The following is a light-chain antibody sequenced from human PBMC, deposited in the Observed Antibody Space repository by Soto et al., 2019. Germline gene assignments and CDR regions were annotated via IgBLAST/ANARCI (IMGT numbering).Light chain of an antibody. CDR2: EVS. CDR3: RSYTTSSTRV. J-gene: IGLJ1*01. Sequence: QSVLTQPASVPASPGPSITISCTGTSSDVGAYDYVSWYQQHPDKAPKLMIYEVSYPPSGVSNRFSASKSVNTATLTISGLQAEDEADYYCRSYTTSSTRVFGTGTKLTVL. V-gene: IGLV2-14*03. CDR1: SSDVGAYDY.